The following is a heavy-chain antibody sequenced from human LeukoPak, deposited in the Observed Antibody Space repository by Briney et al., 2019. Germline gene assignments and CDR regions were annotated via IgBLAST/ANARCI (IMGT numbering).Heavy chain of an antibody. CDR1: GDSISSGDYY. Sequence: SETLSLTCTVSGDSISSGDYYWSWIRQPPGKGLEWIGIILQSGSTYYNPSLKSRVTISVDTSKNQFSLRLSSVTAADTAVYYCVRARLERRISAFDSWGQGTLVTVSS. V-gene: IGHV4-38-2*02. D-gene: IGHD1-1*01. J-gene: IGHJ4*02. CDR3: VRARLERRISAFDS. CDR2: ILQSGST.